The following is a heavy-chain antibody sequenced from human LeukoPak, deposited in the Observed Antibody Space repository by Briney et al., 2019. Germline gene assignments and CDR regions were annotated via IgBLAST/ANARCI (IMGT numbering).Heavy chain of an antibody. J-gene: IGHJ4*02. CDR2: ISYDGSNK. CDR1: GFTFSSYG. V-gene: IGHV3-30*18. CDR3: AKDQRGWPFDY. Sequence: PGRSLRLSCAASGFTFSSYGMHWVRQAPSKGLEWVAVISYDGSNKYYADSVKGRFTISRDNSKNTLYLQMNSLRAEDTAVYYCAKDQRGWPFDYWGQGTLVTVSS. D-gene: IGHD6-19*01.